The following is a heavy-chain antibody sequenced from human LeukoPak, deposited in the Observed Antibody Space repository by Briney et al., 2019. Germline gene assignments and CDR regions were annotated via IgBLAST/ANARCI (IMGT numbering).Heavy chain of an antibody. V-gene: IGHV4-34*01. CDR1: GGSFSGYY. Sequence: SETLSLTCAVYGGSFSGYYWTWIRQPPGKGLEWIGEINHSGSTKYNPSLKSRVTISVDTSKNQVSLKLSSVTAADTAVYYCASRYYYDSSGYYPSPHYYGMDVWGQGTTVTVSS. J-gene: IGHJ6*02. CDR2: INHSGST. CDR3: ASRYYYDSSGYYPSPHYYGMDV. D-gene: IGHD3-22*01.